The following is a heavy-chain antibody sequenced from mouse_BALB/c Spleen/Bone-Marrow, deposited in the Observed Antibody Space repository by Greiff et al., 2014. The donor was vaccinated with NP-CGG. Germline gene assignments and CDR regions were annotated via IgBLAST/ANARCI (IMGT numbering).Heavy chain of an antibody. J-gene: IGHJ2*02. CDR3: ARRQRSGMNY. CDR1: GYSFTSYW. Sequence: VKLQQSGGGLVRPGGSVKLSCEASGYSFTSYWMTWVKQRPGKGLEWVGMINTCGSETRLNQTVKDKATLTVDKSYSTAYMQXXXXTAEDSSVYYCARRQRSGMNYWGQGTSLTVSS. CDR2: INTCGSET. V-gene: IGHV1S82*01. D-gene: IGHD3-2*02.